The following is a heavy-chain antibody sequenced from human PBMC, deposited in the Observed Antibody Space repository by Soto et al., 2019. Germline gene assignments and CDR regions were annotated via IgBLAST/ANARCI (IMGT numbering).Heavy chain of an antibody. CDR2: IYYSGST. V-gene: IGHV4-39*01. CDR1: GGSISSSSYY. D-gene: IGHD3-22*01. CDR3: ARRDSSGYYWEYFDY. J-gene: IGHJ4*02. Sequence: SETLSLTCTVSGGSISSSSYYWGWIRQPPGKGLEWIGSIYYSGSTYYNPSLKSRVTISVDTSKNQFSLKLSSVTAADTAVYYCARRDSSGYYWEYFDYWGQGTLVTVSS.